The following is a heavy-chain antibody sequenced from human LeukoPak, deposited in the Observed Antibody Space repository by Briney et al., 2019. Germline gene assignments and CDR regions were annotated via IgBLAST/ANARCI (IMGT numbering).Heavy chain of an antibody. Sequence: PGRSLRLSCTASGFTFDDYAMHWVRQAPGKGLEWVSGISWNSGIIDYADSVKGRFTISRDNAKNSLYMKMNSVRPEDTALYYCAKGTGYSSSPFDYWGQGTLVTVSS. CDR2: ISWNSGII. CDR3: AKGTGYSSSPFDY. J-gene: IGHJ4*02. D-gene: IGHD6-6*01. CDR1: GFTFDDYA. V-gene: IGHV3-9*01.